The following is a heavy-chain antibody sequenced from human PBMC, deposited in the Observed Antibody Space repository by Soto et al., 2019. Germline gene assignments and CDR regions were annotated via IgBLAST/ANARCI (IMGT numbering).Heavy chain of an antibody. Sequence: EVQLVESGGGLVQPGGSLRLSCAASGFTVSSNYMSWVRQAPGKGLEWVSVIYSGGSTYYADSVKGRFTISRDNSKNTLYLQMDSLRAEDTAVYYCASGVLRYAFDIWGQGTMVTVSS. CDR3: ASGVLRYAFDI. CDR1: GFTVSSNY. CDR2: IYSGGST. J-gene: IGHJ3*02. V-gene: IGHV3-66*01. D-gene: IGHD3-10*02.